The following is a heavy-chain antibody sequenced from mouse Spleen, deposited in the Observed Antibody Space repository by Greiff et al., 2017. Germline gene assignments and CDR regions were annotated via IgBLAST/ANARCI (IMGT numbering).Heavy chain of an antibody. J-gene: IGHJ2*01. CDR3: ARGVDFDY. CDR2: ISNGGGST. Sequence: EVQGVESGGGLVQPGGSLKLSCAASGFTFSDYYMYWVRQTPEKRLEWVAYISNGGGSTYYPDTVKGRFTISRDNAKNTLYLQMSRLKSEDTAMYYCARGVDFDYWGQGTTLTVSS. D-gene: IGHD1-1*01. V-gene: IGHV5-12*01. CDR1: GFTFSDYY.